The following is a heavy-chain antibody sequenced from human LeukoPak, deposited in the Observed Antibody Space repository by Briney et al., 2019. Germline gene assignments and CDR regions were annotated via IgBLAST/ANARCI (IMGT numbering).Heavy chain of an antibody. CDR2: IKQDGSEK. V-gene: IGHV3-7*01. J-gene: IGHJ6*03. CDR1: GFTFSSYW. D-gene: IGHD3-16*01. Sequence: GGSLRLSCAASGFTFSSYWMSWVRQAPGKGLEWVTNIKQDGSEKYSVDSVKGRFTISRDNAKNSLYMQMNSLRAEDTAVYYCARVMSASVWRSYGSYYYYYMDIWGKGTTVTVSS. CDR3: ARVMSASVWRSYGSYYYYYMDI.